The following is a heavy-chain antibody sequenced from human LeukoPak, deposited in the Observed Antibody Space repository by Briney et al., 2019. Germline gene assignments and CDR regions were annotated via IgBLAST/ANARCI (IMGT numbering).Heavy chain of an antibody. D-gene: IGHD3-22*01. J-gene: IGHJ4*02. CDR3: AKNYYDYTGPYSSVFDY. CDR1: GFTFTNFA. CDR2: ILASGGNT. V-gene: IGHV3-23*01. Sequence: GGSLRLSCPASGFTFTNFAVSWVRQAPGKGLEWVSGILASGGNTYYADSVKGRFTFSRDNYKNTLYVQMNRLRAEDTAIYYCAKNYYDYTGPYSSVFDYWGQGTLVTVSS.